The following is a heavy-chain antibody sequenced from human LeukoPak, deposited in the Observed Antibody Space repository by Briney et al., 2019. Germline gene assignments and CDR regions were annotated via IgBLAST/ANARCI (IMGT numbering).Heavy chain of an antibody. V-gene: IGHV3-21*01. CDR3: ARGLGCSSTSCSLFDY. CDR1: GFTFSSYS. D-gene: IGHD2-2*01. CDR2: ISSSSSYI. Sequence: GGSLRLSCAASGFTFSSYSMNWVRQAPGKGLEWVSSISSSSSYIYYADSVKGRFTISRDNAKNSLYLQMNSLRAEDTAVYYWARGLGCSSTSCSLFDYWGQGTLVTVSS. J-gene: IGHJ4*02.